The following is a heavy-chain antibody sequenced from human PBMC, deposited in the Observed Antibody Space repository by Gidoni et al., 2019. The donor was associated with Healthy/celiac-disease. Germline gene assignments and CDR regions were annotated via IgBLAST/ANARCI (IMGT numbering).Heavy chain of an antibody. Sequence: QVQLQPWGAGMLKPSYTLSLTCSVYGGSFSCYYWSMIRQPPGKGLEWIGEINHSGSTNYNPSLNSRVTISVDTSKNQFSLKLSSVTAADTAVYYCARCPTRDYWGQGTLVTVSS. CDR2: INHSGST. V-gene: IGHV4-34*01. D-gene: IGHD4-17*01. J-gene: IGHJ4*02. CDR3: ARCPTRDY. CDR1: GGSFSCYY.